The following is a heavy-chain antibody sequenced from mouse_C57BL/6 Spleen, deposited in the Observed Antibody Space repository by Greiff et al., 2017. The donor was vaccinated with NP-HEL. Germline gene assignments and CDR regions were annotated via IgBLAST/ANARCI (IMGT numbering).Heavy chain of an antibody. D-gene: IGHD1-1*01. V-gene: IGHV1-47*01. J-gene: IGHJ4*01. CDR2: FHPYNDDT. CDR3: ARGDLDYYGSPYAMDY. Sequence: QVQLQQSGAELVKPGASVKMSCKASGYTFTTYPIEWMKQNHGKSLEWIGNFHPYNDDTKYNEKFKGKATLTVEKSSSTVYLELSRLTSYDSAVYYCARGDLDYYGSPYAMDYWGQGTSVTVSS. CDR1: GYTFTTYP.